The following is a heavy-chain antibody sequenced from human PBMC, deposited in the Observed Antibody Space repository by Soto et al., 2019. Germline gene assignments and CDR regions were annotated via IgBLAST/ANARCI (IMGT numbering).Heavy chain of an antibody. CDR1: GGSISSYY. J-gene: IGHJ6*03. CDR2: IYYSGST. CDR3: GRAHAYYDILINYYYYYMDV. D-gene: IGHD3-9*01. V-gene: IGHV4-59*01. Sequence: PSETLSLTCTVSGGSISSYYWSWIRQPPGKGLEWIGYIYYSGSTNYNPSLKSRVTISVDTSKNQFSLKLSSVTAADTAVYYCGRAHAYYDILINYYYYYMDVWGKGTTVTVSS.